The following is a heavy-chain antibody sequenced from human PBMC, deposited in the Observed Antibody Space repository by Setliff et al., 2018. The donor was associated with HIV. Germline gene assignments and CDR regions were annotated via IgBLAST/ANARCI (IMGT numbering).Heavy chain of an antibody. J-gene: IGHJ4*02. D-gene: IGHD3-3*01. CDR1: GGSISSGSYS. CDR2: IYTTGST. Sequence: LSLTCTVSGGSISSGSYSWTWIRQPAGKGLEWIGRIYTTGSTNYNPSLKSRVTMSVDTSNNQFSLRLSSVTAADTAVYYCARTRGDERSGYYAPLFDYWGQGALVTVSS. V-gene: IGHV4-61*02. CDR3: ARTRGDERSGYYAPLFDY.